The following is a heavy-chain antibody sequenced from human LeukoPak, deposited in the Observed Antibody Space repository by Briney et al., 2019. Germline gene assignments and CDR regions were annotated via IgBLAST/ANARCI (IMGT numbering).Heavy chain of an antibody. J-gene: IGHJ4*02. CDR1: GYTLTELS. CDR3: ARGEEGAASGTGYFDH. D-gene: IGHD2-15*01. CDR2: FDPEDGET. V-gene: IGHV1-24*01. Sequence: GASVKVSCKVSGYTLTELSMHWVRQAPGKGLEWMGGFDPEDGETIYAQKFQGRVTMTRDTSITTAYMELTNLRSEDTAMYYCARGEEGAASGTGYFDHWAQGTLVTVSS.